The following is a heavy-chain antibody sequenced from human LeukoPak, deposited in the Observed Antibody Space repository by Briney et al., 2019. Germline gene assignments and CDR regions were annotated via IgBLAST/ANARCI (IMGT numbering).Heavy chain of an antibody. J-gene: IGHJ2*01. CDR3: ARRASCSGGSCYVGYWYFDL. V-gene: IGHV4-59*08. CDR2: IYYSGST. D-gene: IGHD2-15*01. Sequence: SETLSLTCTVSGGSISSYYWSWIRQPPGKGLEWIGYIYYSGSTNYNPSLKSRVTISVDTSKNQFSLKLSSVTAADTAVYYCARRASCSGGSCYVGYWYFDLWGRGTLVTVSS. CDR1: GGSISSYY.